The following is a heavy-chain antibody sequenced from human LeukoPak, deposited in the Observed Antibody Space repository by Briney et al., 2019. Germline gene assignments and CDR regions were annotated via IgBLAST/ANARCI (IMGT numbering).Heavy chain of an antibody. Sequence: SVKVSCKASGGTFSSYAISWVRQAPGQGLEWMGGIIPIFGTANYAQKFQGRVTITADESTSTAYMELSSLRSEDTAVYYCARTGGRDLEEVSFNYWGQGTLVTVSS. J-gene: IGHJ4*02. CDR1: GGTFSSYA. CDR2: IIPIFGTA. D-gene: IGHD5-24*01. CDR3: ARTGGRDLEEVSFNY. V-gene: IGHV1-69*01.